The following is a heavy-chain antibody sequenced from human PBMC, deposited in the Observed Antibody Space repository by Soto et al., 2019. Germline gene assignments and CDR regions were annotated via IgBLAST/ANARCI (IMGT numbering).Heavy chain of an antibody. CDR2: ISGSGGST. D-gene: IGHD3-22*01. Sequence: GGSLRLSFAASGFTFSSYAMSWVRQAPGKGLEWVSAISGSGGSTYYADSVKGRFTISRDNSKNTLYLQMNSLRAEDTAVYYCAANRGYNYYYGMDVWGQGTTVTVSS. J-gene: IGHJ6*02. CDR1: GFTFSSYA. CDR3: AANRGYNYYYGMDV. V-gene: IGHV3-23*01.